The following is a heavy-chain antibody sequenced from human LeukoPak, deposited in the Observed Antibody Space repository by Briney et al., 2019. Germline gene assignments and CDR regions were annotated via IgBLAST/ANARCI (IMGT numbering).Heavy chain of an antibody. D-gene: IGHD3-10*01. Sequence: SETLSLTCTVSGGSISSYDWSWIRQPPGKGLEWIGYIYYSGSTNYNPSLKSRVTISVDTSKNQFSLKLSSVTAADTAVYYCTRDSSHGSGSFNYWGQGTLVTVSS. CDR2: IYYSGST. V-gene: IGHV4-59*01. CDR3: TRDSSHGSGSFNY. J-gene: IGHJ4*02. CDR1: GGSISSYD.